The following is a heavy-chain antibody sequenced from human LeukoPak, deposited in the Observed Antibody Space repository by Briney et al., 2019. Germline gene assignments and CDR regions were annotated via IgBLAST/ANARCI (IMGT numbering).Heavy chain of an antibody. CDR1: GFTFSNYA. Sequence: GGSLRLSCAASGFTFSNYAMSWVRQAPGKGLEWVSAISGSGGSTYYADSVKGRLTISRDSSKNTLYLQMNSLRAEDTAVYYCAKAKAGYFDYWGQGTLVTVSS. V-gene: IGHV3-23*01. CDR3: AKAKAGYFDY. CDR2: ISGSGGST. D-gene: IGHD3-10*01. J-gene: IGHJ4*02.